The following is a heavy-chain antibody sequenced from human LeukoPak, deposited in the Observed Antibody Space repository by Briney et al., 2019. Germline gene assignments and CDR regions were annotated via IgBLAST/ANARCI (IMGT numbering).Heavy chain of an antibody. Sequence: GGSLRLSCAASGFTFSSYGMHWVRQAPGKGLEWVAVISYDGSNKYYADSVKGRFTISRDNSKNTLYLQMNSLRAEDTAVYYCAKEKTMVRGENWFDPWGQGTLVTVSS. CDR1: GFTFSSYG. V-gene: IGHV3-30*18. CDR3: AKEKTMVRGENWFDP. J-gene: IGHJ5*02. D-gene: IGHD3-10*01. CDR2: ISYDGSNK.